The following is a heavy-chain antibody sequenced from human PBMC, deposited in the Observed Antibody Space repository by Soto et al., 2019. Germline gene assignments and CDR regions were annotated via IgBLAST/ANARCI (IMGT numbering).Heavy chain of an antibody. Sequence: EVHLVESGGGLVQPGGSLRLSCAASGFNFSNYWLSWVRQAPGKGLEWVGHIKKEGSEKYYVGSVVGRFTISRDNAENSLYLQMNSLRAEDTAVYYCARLYLAPPFTSLDHWGQGTLVTVSS. CDR1: GFNFSNYW. CDR3: ARLYLAPPFTSLDH. CDR2: IKKEGSEK. D-gene: IGHD3-16*01. J-gene: IGHJ4*02. V-gene: IGHV3-7*01.